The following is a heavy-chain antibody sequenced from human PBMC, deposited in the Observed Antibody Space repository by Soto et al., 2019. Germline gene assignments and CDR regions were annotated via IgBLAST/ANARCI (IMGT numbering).Heavy chain of an antibody. CDR3: ARETKPYTASSHACDI. V-gene: IGHV3-21*01. CDR2: VSSTGSFI. J-gene: IGHJ3*02. D-gene: IGHD2-2*02. Sequence: EVQLVESGGGLVKPGGSLRLSCAASGFTFSSYSMNWVRQTPGKGLEWVSSVSSTGSFIYYADPVKGRFTISRDNAQSSLSLQTSSLRVEDTAVYYCARETKPYTASSHACDIWGPGTMVTVSS. CDR1: GFTFSSYS.